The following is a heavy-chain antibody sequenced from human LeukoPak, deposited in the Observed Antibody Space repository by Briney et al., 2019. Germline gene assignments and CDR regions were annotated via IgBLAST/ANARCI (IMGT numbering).Heavy chain of an antibody. CDR3: ARGGASCGGVCLDY. J-gene: IGHJ4*02. D-gene: IGHD2-21*02. CDR2: ISSSSSSK. CDR1: GLTFSSYS. V-gene: IGHV3-48*01. Sequence: GGSLRLSCAAPGLTFSSYSMNWVRQAPGKGLEWVSYISSSSSSKKYADSVKGRFTISRDNAKNSLYLQMNSLRAEDTAVYYCARGGASCGGVCLDYWGQGTLVTVSS.